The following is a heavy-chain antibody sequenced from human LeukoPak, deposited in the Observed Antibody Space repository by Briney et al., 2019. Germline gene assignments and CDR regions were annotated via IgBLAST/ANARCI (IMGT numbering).Heavy chain of an antibody. V-gene: IGHV3-43*01. CDR3: VKDLYRGTTIVTVFES. CDR2: ISWNGDIT. CDR1: GFNFDDYT. Sequence: SGGSLRLSCAASGFNFDDYTMHWIRQRPGKGLEWLSFISWNGDITYYADSVRGRFTISRDNSKNSLFLRMNSLTPDDTALYYRVKDLYRGTTIVTVFESWGQGALVSVSS. D-gene: IGHD1-26*01. J-gene: IGHJ4*02.